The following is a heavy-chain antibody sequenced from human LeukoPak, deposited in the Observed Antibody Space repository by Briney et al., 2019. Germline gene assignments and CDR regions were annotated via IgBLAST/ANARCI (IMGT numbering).Heavy chain of an antibody. J-gene: IGHJ4*02. CDR1: GFTFSSYG. CDR2: ISSSGISS. V-gene: IGHV3-23*01. Sequence: GRSLRLSCAASGFTFSSYGMHWVRQVPGKGLEWVSLISSSGISSYYADSVKGRFTISRDNSKNTLSLQMNSLRAEDTAIYYCAKDLDSSGWYIAYWGQGTLVTVSS. D-gene: IGHD6-19*01. CDR3: AKDLDSSGWYIAY.